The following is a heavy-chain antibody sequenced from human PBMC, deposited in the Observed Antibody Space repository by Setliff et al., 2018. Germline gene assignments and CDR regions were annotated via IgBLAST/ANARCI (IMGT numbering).Heavy chain of an antibody. Sequence: SETLSLTCTVSGGSISSGSYYWSWVRQPPGKGLQWIGYIYDNANINYNPSLKSRLSISVDTSKRQFFLTLSSVTPADTAVYYCARVTGDRASDIWGQGTMVTVSS. D-gene: IGHD7-27*01. CDR3: ARVTGDRASDI. CDR2: IYDNANI. J-gene: IGHJ3*02. V-gene: IGHV4-61*01. CDR1: GGSISSGSYY.